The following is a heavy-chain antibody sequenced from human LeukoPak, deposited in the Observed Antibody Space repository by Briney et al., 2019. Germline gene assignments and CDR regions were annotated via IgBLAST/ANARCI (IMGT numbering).Heavy chain of an antibody. CDR2: INPSGGST. Sequence: GASVKVSSKASGYTFTSYYMHWVRQAPGQGLEWMGIINPSGGSTSYAQKFQGRVTMTRDTSTSTVYMELSSLRSEDTAVYYCARANSGADAFDIWGQGTMVTVSS. CDR3: ARANSGADAFDI. V-gene: IGHV1-46*01. D-gene: IGHD2-15*01. CDR1: GYTFTSYY. J-gene: IGHJ3*02.